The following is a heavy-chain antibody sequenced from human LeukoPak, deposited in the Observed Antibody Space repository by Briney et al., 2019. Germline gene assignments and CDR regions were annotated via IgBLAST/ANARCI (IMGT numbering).Heavy chain of an antibody. CDR2: INPKRGGT. Sequence: ASVKVSCKASGYTFNDYYMRWVRQASGQGLEWKGWINPKRGGTKYAQKFQGRVTMTRDTSISTVYMELSRLRSDDTAVYYCARVRYDYGANDFDYWGQGTLVTVSS. CDR3: ARVRYDYGANDFDY. D-gene: IGHD4-23*01. J-gene: IGHJ4*02. V-gene: IGHV1-2*02. CDR1: GYTFNDYY.